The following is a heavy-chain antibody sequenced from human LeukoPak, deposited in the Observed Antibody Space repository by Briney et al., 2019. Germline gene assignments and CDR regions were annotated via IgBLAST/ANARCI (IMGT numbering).Heavy chain of an antibody. CDR2: INPSGGST. V-gene: IGHV1-46*01. J-gene: IGHJ5*02. CDR3: ARTRPQYCSGGSCYHSYNWFDP. D-gene: IGHD2-15*01. CDR1: GYTFTSYY. Sequence: ASVKVSCKASGYTFTSYYMHWVRQAPGQGLEWMGIINPSGGSTSYAQKFQGRVTMTRDTSTSTAYMELSSLRSEDTAVYYCARTRPQYCSGGSCYHSYNWFDPWGQGTLVTVSS.